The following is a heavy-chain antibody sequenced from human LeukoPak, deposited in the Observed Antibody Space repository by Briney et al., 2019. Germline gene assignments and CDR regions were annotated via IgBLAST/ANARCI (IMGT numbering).Heavy chain of an antibody. Sequence: GGSLRLSCAASGFTFSSYAMSWVRQAPGKGLEWVSAISGSGSSTYYADSVKGRFTISRDNSKNTLYLQMNSLRAEDTAVYYCAKGVRITMIVVVMPFDYWGQGTLVTVSS. CDR2: ISGSGSST. J-gene: IGHJ4*02. CDR3: AKGVRITMIVVVMPFDY. D-gene: IGHD3-22*01. CDR1: GFTFSSYA. V-gene: IGHV3-23*01.